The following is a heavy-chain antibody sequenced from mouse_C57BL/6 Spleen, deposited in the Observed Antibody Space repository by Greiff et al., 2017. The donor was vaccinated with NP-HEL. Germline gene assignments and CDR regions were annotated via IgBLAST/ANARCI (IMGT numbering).Heavy chain of an antibody. CDR1: GYAFSSSW. CDR3: AREDLLLRRYAMDY. J-gene: IGHJ4*01. Sequence: VQLQQSGPELVKPGASVKISCKASGYAFSSSWMNWVKQRPGKGLEWIGRIYPGDGDTNYNGKFKGKATLTADKSSSTAYMQLSSLTSEDSAVYFCAREDLLLRRYAMDYWGQGTSVTVSS. CDR2: IYPGDGDT. D-gene: IGHD1-1*01. V-gene: IGHV1-82*01.